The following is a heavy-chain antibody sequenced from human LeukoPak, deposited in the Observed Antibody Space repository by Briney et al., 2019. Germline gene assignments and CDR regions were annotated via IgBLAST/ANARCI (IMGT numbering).Heavy chain of an antibody. D-gene: IGHD6-6*01. V-gene: IGHV4-4*02. CDR1: GGSISSNNW. J-gene: IGHJ6*02. CDR3: ASSAYSSFQYYGMDV. Sequence: PSGTLSLTCAVSGGSISSNNWWSWVRQPPGKGLDWIGEIYHSGSANYNPSLKSRVTISVDKSKNQFSLRLRSVTAADAAVYYCASSAYSSFQYYGMDVWGQGTTVTVSS. CDR2: IYHSGSA.